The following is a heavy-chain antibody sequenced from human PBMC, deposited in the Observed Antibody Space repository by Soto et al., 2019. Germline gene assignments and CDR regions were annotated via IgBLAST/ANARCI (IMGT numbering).Heavy chain of an antibody. D-gene: IGHD6-13*01. J-gene: IGHJ4*02. Sequence: SETLSLTCTVSGGSISSYYWSWIRQPPGKGLEWIGYIYYSGSTNYNPSLKSRVTISVDTSKNQFSLKLSSVTAADTAVYYCARGLRAHKAGGSSSWYVDYWGQGTLVTVSS. CDR2: IYYSGST. CDR1: GGSISSYY. V-gene: IGHV4-59*01. CDR3: ARGLRAHKAGGSSSWYVDY.